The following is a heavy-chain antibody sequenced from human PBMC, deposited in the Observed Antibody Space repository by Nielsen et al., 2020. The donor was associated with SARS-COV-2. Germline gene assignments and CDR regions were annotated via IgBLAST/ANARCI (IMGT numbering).Heavy chain of an antibody. V-gene: IGHV1-46*01. CDR2: INPSGGST. J-gene: IGHJ4*02. CDR3: AREWDDYDSSAYDY. Sequence: ASVKVSCKASGYTFTTYYVHWVRQAPGQGLEWLGIINPSGGSTNYAQRFQGRITMTRDTSTSTVYMLLSSLRSDDTAVYYCAREWDDYDSSAYDYWGQGTLVTVSS. D-gene: IGHD3-22*01. CDR1: GYTFTTYY.